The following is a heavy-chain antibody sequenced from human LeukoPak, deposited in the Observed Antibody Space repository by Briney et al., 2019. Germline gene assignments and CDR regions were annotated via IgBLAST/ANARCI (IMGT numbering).Heavy chain of an antibody. V-gene: IGHV3-30*18. Sequence: PGRSLRLSCAASGFTFSSYGMHWVRQAPGKGLEWVAVISYDGSNKYYADSVKGRFTISRDNSKNTLYLHMNSLRAQDTAVYFCAKAISGSFFDFWGQGTLVTVSS. J-gene: IGHJ4*02. CDR2: ISYDGSNK. CDR3: AKAISGSFFDF. CDR1: GFTFSSYG. D-gene: IGHD1-26*01.